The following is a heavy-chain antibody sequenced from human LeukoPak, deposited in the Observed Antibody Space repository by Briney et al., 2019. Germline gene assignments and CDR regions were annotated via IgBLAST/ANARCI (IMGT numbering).Heavy chain of an antibody. V-gene: IGHV1-2*02. Sequence: ASVKLTFKASGYTFTGYYMHWVRQPPGQGLEWMGWINPNSGGTNYAQRFQGRVTMTRDTSISTAYMELSRLRPDDTAVYYCARDFGYRGYVHRFDYWRERTVVTVSS. CDR1: GYTFTGYY. J-gene: IGHJ4*02. D-gene: IGHD5-12*01. CDR2: INPNSGGT. CDR3: ARDFGYRGYVHRFDY.